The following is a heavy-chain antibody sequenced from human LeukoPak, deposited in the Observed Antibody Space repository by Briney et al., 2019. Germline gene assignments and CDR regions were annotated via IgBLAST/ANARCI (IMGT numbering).Heavy chain of an antibody. D-gene: IGHD3-22*01. CDR1: GFTFSSYA. J-gene: IGHJ4*02. V-gene: IGHV3-23*01. CDR3: ARGYYDSSGWDYYFDY. Sequence: GGSLRLSCAASGFTFSSYAMSWVRQAPGKGLEWVSAISGSGGSTYYADSVKGRFTISRDNSKNTLYLQMNSLRAEDTAVYYCARGYYDSSGWDYYFDYWGQGTLVTVSS. CDR2: ISGSGGST.